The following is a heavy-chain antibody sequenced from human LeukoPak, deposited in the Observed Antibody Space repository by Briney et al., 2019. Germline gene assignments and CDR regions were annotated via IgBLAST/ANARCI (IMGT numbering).Heavy chain of an antibody. CDR1: GGSISSYY. J-gene: IGHJ4*02. CDR3: ARGRRDYYDSSGYCLDY. V-gene: IGHV4-59*12. Sequence: SETLSLTCTVSGGSISSYYWSWIRQPPGKGLEWIGYIYYSGSTYYNPSLKSRVTISVDTSKNQFSLKLSSVTAADTAVYYCARGRRDYYDSSGYCLDYWGQGTLVTVSS. CDR2: IYYSGST. D-gene: IGHD3-22*01.